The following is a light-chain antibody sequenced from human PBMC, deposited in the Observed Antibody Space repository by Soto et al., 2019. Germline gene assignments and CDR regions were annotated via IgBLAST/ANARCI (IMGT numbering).Light chain of an antibody. CDR2: SAS. J-gene: IGKJ1*01. V-gene: IGKV3-20*01. CDR3: HHFGSLPET. CDR1: QSVASSY. Sequence: DIVMTQSPGTLSLSPGERATLSCRASQSVASSYLAWYQQKPGRVPRLLFYSASSRATGIPDRFSGSGSGTDFTLTISRLEPEDFAVYYCHHFGSLPETFGQGTKVDNK.